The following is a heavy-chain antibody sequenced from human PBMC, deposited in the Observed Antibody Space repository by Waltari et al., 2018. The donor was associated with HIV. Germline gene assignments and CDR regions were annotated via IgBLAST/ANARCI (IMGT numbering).Heavy chain of an antibody. J-gene: IGHJ6*02. D-gene: IGHD3-9*01. CDR3: ATDWHTLTGYPNINYGMDV. Sequence: QVQLVQSGAEVKKPGAAVKVSCKVSGYTLPELSMHWVRPAPGKGLEWMGGFDPEDGETIYAQKFQGRVTMTEDTSTDTAYMELSSLRSEDTAVYYCATDWHTLTGYPNINYGMDVWGQGTTVTVSS. CDR2: FDPEDGET. CDR1: GYTLPELS. V-gene: IGHV1-24*01.